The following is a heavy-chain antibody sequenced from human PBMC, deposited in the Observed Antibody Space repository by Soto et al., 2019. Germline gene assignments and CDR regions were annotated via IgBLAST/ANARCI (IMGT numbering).Heavy chain of an antibody. V-gene: IGHV5-51*01. D-gene: IGHD6-13*01. CDR2: IYPGDSDT. J-gene: IGHJ4*02. CDR3: ARLRDWSSSWYSCFDY. CDR1: GYSFTSYW. Sequence: GESLKISCKGSGYSFTSYWIGWVRQMPGKGLEWMGIIYPGDSDTRYSPSFQGQVTISADKSISTAYLQWSSLKASDTAMYYCARLRDWSSSWYSCFDYWGQGTLVTVSS.